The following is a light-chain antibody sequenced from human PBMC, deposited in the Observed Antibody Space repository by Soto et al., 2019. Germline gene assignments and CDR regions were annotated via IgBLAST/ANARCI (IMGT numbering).Light chain of an antibody. V-gene: IGKV4-1*01. CDR3: QQYYSTPYT. J-gene: IGKJ2*01. Sequence: DIVMTQSPDSLAVSLGERGTINCKSSQSVLYSSNNKNYLAWYQQKPGQPPKLLIYWASTRESGVPDRFSGSGSEPDFTLTISSLQAEDVAVYYCQQYYSTPYTFGQGTKLEIK. CDR2: WAS. CDR1: QSVLYSSNNKNY.